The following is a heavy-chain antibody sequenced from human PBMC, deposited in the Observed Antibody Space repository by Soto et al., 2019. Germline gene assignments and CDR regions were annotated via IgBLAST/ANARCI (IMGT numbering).Heavy chain of an antibody. J-gene: IGHJ6*02. V-gene: IGHV3-23*01. D-gene: IGHD3-22*01. Sequence: GGSLRLSCAASGFTFSSYAMSWVRQAPGKGLEWVSAISGSGGSTYYADSVKGRFTISRDNSKNTLYLQMNSLRAEDTAVYYCAKEAYYYDSSGYGYYGMDVWGQGTTVTASS. CDR2: ISGSGGST. CDR3: AKEAYYYDSSGYGYYGMDV. CDR1: GFTFSSYA.